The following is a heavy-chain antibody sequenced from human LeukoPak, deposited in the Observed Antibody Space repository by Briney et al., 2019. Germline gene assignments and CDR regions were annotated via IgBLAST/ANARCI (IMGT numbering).Heavy chain of an antibody. J-gene: IGHJ4*02. CDR3: ARGPIVVVITSFDY. CDR1: GYTFTSYA. D-gene: IGHD3-22*01. Sequence: EASVTVSCKASGYTFTSYAMNWVRQAPGQGLEWMGWINTNTGNPTYAQGFTGRFVFSLDTSVSTAYLQISSLKAEDTAVYYCARGPIVVVITSFDYWGQGTLVTVSS. V-gene: IGHV7-4-1*02. CDR2: INTNTGNP.